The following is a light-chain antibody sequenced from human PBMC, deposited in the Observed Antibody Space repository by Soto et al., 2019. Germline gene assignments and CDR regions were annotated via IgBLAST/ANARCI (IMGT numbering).Light chain of an antibody. V-gene: IGKV3-11*01. J-gene: IGKJ2*01. CDR3: QQRSNWAYT. CDR1: QSVSSY. Sequence: EIVLTQSPATLSLSPGERATLSCRASQSVSSYLAWYQQKVGQAPRLLIYDASNRATGIPARFSGSGSGTDFPLTISSLEPEDFAVYYCQQRSNWAYTFGQGTKLEMK. CDR2: DAS.